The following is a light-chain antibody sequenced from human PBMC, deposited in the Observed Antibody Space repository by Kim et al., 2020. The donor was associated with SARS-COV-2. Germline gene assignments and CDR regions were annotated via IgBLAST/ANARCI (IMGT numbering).Light chain of an antibody. J-gene: IGKJ2*01. CDR1: QSFETSF. CDR2: DAS. CDR3: QQFRTSPYT. Sequence: EIVLTQSPGNLSLSPGERATLSCTASQSFETSFLTWYQQKPGQAPRLLIFDASTRAPGIPDRFIGSGSGRDFRLTINGLGPEDCAVYYCQQFRTSPYTFGQGTKLEIK. V-gene: IGKV3-20*01.